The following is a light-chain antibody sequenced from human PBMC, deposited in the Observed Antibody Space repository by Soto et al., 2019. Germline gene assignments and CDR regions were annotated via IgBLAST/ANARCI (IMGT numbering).Light chain of an antibody. J-gene: IGLJ2*01. Sequence: SYELTQPPSVSVSPGQTASITCSGDKLGDKYACWYQQKPGQSPVLVIYQDSKRPSGIPERFSGSNSGNTATLTISGTQAMDEADDYCQAWASSTAPVVFGGGTKVTV. V-gene: IGLV3-1*01. CDR1: KLGDKY. CDR3: QAWASSTAPVV. CDR2: QDS.